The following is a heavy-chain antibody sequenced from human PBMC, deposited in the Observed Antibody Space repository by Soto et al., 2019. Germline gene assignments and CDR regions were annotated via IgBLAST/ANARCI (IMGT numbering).Heavy chain of an antibody. CDR3: ARFPAIYDYGVYRDV. J-gene: IGHJ6*03. V-gene: IGHV3-66*01. D-gene: IGHD4-17*01. Sequence: GGSLRLSCAASGFTVSSNYMSWVRQAPGKGLEWVSVIYSGGSTYYADSVKGRFTISRDNSKNTLYLQMNSLRAEDTAVYYCARFPAIYDYGVYRDVWGKGTTVTVSS. CDR2: IYSGGST. CDR1: GFTVSSNY.